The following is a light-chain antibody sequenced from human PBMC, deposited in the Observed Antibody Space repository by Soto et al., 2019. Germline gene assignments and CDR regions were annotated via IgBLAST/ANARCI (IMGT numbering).Light chain of an antibody. CDR1: QGISTY. CDR3: QKYGSAPGT. V-gene: IGKV1-27*01. J-gene: IGKJ1*01. Sequence: DIQLTQSPSSLSASVGDRVTITFRASQGISTYLAWYQQNPGKVPKLLIYTASTLHSGVPSRLSGSGSGTDFTLTIISLQPEDVATYYCQKYGSAPGTFGQGTKVDIK. CDR2: TAS.